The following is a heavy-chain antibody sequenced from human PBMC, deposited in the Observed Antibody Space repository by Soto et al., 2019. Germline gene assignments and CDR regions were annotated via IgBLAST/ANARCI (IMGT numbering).Heavy chain of an antibody. CDR2: MNPNSGNT. D-gene: IGHD3-10*01. J-gene: IGHJ6*02. V-gene: IGHV1-8*01. Sequence: QVQLVQSGAEVKKPGASVKVSCKASGYTFTSYDINWVRQATGQGLEWMGWMNPNSGNTGYAQKFQGRVTMTRTTSISTAYMELSSLRSEDTAVYYCARPTYGSGSYYNTYGMDVWGQGTTVTVSS. CDR3: ARPTYGSGSYYNTYGMDV. CDR1: GYTFTSYD.